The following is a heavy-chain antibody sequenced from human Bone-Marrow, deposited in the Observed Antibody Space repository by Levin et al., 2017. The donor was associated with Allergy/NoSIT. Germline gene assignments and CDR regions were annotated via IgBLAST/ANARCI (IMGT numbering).Heavy chain of an antibody. V-gene: IGHV1-69*13. D-gene: IGHD6-19*01. CDR2: IIPIFGTA. CDR3: AREINSGNYFDY. CDR1: GGTFSSYA. Sequence: SVKVSCKASGGTFSSYAISWVRQAPGQGLEWMGGIIPIFGTANYAQKFQGRVTITADESTSTAYMELSSLRSEDTAVYYCAREINSGNYFDYWGQGTLVTVSS. J-gene: IGHJ4*02.